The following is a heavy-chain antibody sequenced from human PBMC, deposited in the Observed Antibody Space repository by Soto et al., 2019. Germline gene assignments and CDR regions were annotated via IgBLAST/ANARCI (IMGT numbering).Heavy chain of an antibody. CDR2: IYPGDSDT. CDR3: ARTEAAAYGWFDP. V-gene: IGHV5-51*01. D-gene: IGHD6-13*01. J-gene: IGHJ5*02. Sequence: GESLKICYEGSGYSFTNYWIGWVRQMPGKGLEWMGIIYPGDSDTRYSPSFQGQVTISADKSISTAYLQWSSLKASDTAMYYCARTEAAAYGWFDPWGQGTLVTVSS. CDR1: GYSFTNYW.